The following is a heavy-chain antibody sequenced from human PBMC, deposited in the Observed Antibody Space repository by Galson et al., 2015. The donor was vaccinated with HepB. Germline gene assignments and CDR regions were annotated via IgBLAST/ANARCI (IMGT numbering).Heavy chain of an antibody. Sequence: SVKVSCKASGYTFISYYTHWVRQAPGQGLEWMGMINPTGGSSSDAQKFQGRVTITRDTSTSTVYMELSNLTYEDTAVYYCARESPGGRLAYYGLDVWGQGTPVTVSS. J-gene: IGHJ6*02. V-gene: IGHV1-46*01. D-gene: IGHD2-21*01. CDR3: ARESPGGRLAYYGLDV. CDR1: GYTFISYY. CDR2: INPTGGSS.